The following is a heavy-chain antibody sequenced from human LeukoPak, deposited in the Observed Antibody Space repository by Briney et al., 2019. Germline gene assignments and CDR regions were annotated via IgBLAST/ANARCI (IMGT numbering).Heavy chain of an antibody. Sequence: SETLSLTCTVSGGSISSYYWGWIRQPPGKGLEWIGSIYYSGSTYYNPSLKSRVTISVDTSKNQFSLKLSSVTAADTAVYYCARVNDYYDSSGYSPWIDYWGQGTLVTVSS. V-gene: IGHV4-39*07. CDR3: ARVNDYYDSSGYSPWIDY. J-gene: IGHJ4*02. CDR2: IYYSGST. CDR1: GGSISSYY. D-gene: IGHD3-22*01.